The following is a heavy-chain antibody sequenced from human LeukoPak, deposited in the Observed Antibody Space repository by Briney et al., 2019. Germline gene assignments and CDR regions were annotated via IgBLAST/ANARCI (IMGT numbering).Heavy chain of an antibody. Sequence: GGSLRLSCAASGFTFSRDGMTWVRQAPGKGLEWVSAISGSGGNTYYADSVKGRFTISRDNSKNTLYLQMNSLRAEDTAVYYCAKDRRAGSYDYWGQGTLVTVSS. CDR3: AKDRRAGSYDY. J-gene: IGHJ4*02. CDR1: GFTFSRDG. V-gene: IGHV3-23*01. CDR2: ISGSGGNT. D-gene: IGHD3-10*01.